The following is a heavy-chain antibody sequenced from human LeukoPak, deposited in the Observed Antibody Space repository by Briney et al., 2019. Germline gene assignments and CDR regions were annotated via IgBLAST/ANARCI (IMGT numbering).Heavy chain of an antibody. D-gene: IGHD2-21*01. Sequence: GGSLRLSCAASGFTFSSYAMHWVRQAPGKGLEWVAVISYDGSNKYYADSVKGRFTISRDNSKNTLYPQMNSLRAEDTAVYYCARARDSPHAFDIWGQGTMVTVSS. J-gene: IGHJ3*02. CDR1: GFTFSSYA. CDR2: ISYDGSNK. CDR3: ARARDSPHAFDI. V-gene: IGHV3-30-3*01.